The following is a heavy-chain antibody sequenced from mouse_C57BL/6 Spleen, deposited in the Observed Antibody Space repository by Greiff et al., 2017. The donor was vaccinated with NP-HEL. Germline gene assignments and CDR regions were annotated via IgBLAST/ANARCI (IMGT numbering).Heavy chain of an antibody. V-gene: IGHV1-42*01. CDR3: ASFITTVGDY. Sequence: EVQLQQSGAELMKPGASVKLSCKATGYTFTGYYMNWVKQSPEKSLEWIGEINPSTGGTTYNQKFKAKATLTVDKSSSTAYMQLKSLTSEDSAVYYCASFITTVGDYWGQGTTLTVSS. J-gene: IGHJ2*01. D-gene: IGHD1-1*01. CDR2: INPSTGGT. CDR1: GYTFTGYY.